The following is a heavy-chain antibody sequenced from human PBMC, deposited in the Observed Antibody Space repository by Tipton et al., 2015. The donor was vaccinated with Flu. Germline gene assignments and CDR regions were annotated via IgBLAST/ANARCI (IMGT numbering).Heavy chain of an antibody. Sequence: TLPLTCAVSGYSISSGYYWGWIRQPPGEGLEWIGSIYHSGSTYYNPSLKGRVTISVDTSKNQFSLKLSSVTAADTAVYYCARVKSGARDYFDYWGQGTLVTVSS. D-gene: IGHD1-26*01. CDR3: ARVKSGARDYFDY. V-gene: IGHV4-38-2*01. CDR2: IYHSGST. J-gene: IGHJ4*02. CDR1: GYSISSGYY.